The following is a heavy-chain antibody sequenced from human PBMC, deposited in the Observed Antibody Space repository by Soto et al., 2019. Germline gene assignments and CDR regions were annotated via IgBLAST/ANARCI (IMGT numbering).Heavy chain of an antibody. CDR1: GGSFSGYY. CDR3: ARGRYCSSTSCSPPFHYYYMDV. J-gene: IGHJ6*03. Sequence: QVQLQQWGAGLLKPSETLSLTCAVYGGSFSGYYWSWIRQPPGKGLEWIGEINHSGSTNYNPSLKSRVTISVDTSKNQFSLKLSSVTAADTAVYYCARGRYCSSTSCSPPFHYYYMDVWGKGTTVTVSS. V-gene: IGHV4-34*01. CDR2: INHSGST. D-gene: IGHD2-2*01.